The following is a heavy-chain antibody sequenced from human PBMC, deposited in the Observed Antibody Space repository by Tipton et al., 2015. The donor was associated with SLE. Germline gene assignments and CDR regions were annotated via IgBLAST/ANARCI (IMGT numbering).Heavy chain of an antibody. CDR3: ARGPALDSTEYYMDV. J-gene: IGHJ6*03. CDR1: GFTFSNYE. D-gene: IGHD3/OR15-3a*01. CDR2: ISSAGNAI. Sequence: SLRLSCATSGFTFSNYEMNWVRQAPGKGLEWVSYISSAGNAIYYADSVRGRFTISRDNARNSVFLQMSSLRGEDTALYYCARGPALDSTEYYMDVWGKGTAVAVSS. V-gene: IGHV3-48*03.